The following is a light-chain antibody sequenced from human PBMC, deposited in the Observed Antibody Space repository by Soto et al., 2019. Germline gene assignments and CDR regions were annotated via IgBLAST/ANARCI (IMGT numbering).Light chain of an antibody. V-gene: IGKV3-20*01. J-gene: IGKJ1*01. CDR2: GAS. CDR1: QSVSSSY. Sequence: EFVLTQSPGTLSLSPGEGATLSCRASQSVSSSYLAWYQQKPGQAPRLLIYGASSRATGIPDRFSGSGSGTDFTLTISRLEPEDFAVYYCQQYGSSPPWTFGQGTKVDIK. CDR3: QQYGSSPPWT.